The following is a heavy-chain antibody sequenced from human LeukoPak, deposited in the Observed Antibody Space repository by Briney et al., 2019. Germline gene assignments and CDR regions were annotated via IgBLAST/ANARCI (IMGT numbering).Heavy chain of an antibody. J-gene: IGHJ4*02. D-gene: IGHD1-26*01. CDR2: ISSSSSYI. CDR3: AKDKGESGYFDY. Sequence: GGSLRLSCAASGFTFSSYNMNWVRQAPGKGLEWVSSISSSSSYIYYADSVKGRFTISRDNSKNTLYLQMNSLRAEDTAVYYCAKDKGESGYFDYWGQGTLVTVSS. CDR1: GFTFSSYN. V-gene: IGHV3-21*01.